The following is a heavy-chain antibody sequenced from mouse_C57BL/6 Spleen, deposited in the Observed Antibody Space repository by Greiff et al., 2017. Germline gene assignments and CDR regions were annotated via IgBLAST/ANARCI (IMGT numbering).Heavy chain of an antibody. CDR1: GYAFSSSW. J-gene: IGHJ3*01. CDR3: ASWSGAY. Sequence: VQLQQSGPELVKPGASVKISCKASGYAFSSSWMNWVKQRPGKGLEWIGRIYPGDGDTNYNGKFKGKATLTADKSSSTAYMQLSSLTSEDSAVYFCASWSGAYWGQGTLVTVSA. V-gene: IGHV1-82*01. CDR2: IYPGDGDT.